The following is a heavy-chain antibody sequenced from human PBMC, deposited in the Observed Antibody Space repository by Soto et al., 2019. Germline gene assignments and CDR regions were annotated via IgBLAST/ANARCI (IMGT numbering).Heavy chain of an antibody. Sequence: SETLSLTCAVSGGSISSSNWWSWVRQPPGKGLEWIGEIYHSGSTNYNPSLKSRVTISVDKSKNQFSLKLSSVTAADTAVYYCARDSLGSGWYAEYFQHWGQGTLVTVS. D-gene: IGHD6-19*01. V-gene: IGHV4-4*02. J-gene: IGHJ1*01. CDR3: ARDSLGSGWYAEYFQH. CDR1: GGSISSSNW. CDR2: IYHSGST.